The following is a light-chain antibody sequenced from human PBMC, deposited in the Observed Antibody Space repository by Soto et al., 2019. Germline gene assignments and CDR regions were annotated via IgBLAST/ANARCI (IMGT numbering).Light chain of an antibody. CDR2: DVS. V-gene: IGLV2-14*01. CDR3: SYYTSSSVYV. J-gene: IGLJ1*01. Sequence: QSALTQPASVSGSPGQSITISCTGTSSDVGDYNYVSWYQQYPGKAPKLMIYDVSNRPSGVSNRFSGSKSGNTASLTISGLQAEDEADYYCSYYTSSSVYVFGTGTKVTVL. CDR1: SSDVGDYNY.